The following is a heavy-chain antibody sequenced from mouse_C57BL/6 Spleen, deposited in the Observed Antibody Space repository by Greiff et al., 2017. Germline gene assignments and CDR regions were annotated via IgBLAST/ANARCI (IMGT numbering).Heavy chain of an antibody. CDR1: GYTFTSYW. Sequence: QVQLKQPGAELVMPGASVKLSCKASGYTFTSYWMHWVKQRPGQGLEWIGEIDPSDSYTNYNQKFKGKSTLTVDKSSSTAYMQLSSLTSEDSAVYYCARFTTVVATSYYFDYWGQGTTLTVSS. CDR3: ARFTTVVATSYYFDY. D-gene: IGHD1-1*01. V-gene: IGHV1-69*01. J-gene: IGHJ2*01. CDR2: IDPSDSYT.